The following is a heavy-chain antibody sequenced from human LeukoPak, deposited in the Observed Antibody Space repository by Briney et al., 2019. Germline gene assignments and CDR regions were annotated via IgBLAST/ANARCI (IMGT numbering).Heavy chain of an antibody. D-gene: IGHD3-22*01. CDR3: SKGPFFYYYDSSGYYYFDY. J-gene: IGHJ4*02. CDR1: GFTFSSYS. V-gene: IGHV3-21*04. CDR2: ISSSSSYI. Sequence: GGSLRLSCAASGFTFSSYSMNWVRQAPGKGLEWVSSISSSSSYIYYADSVKGRFTISRDNSKNTLYLQMNSLRAEDTAVYYCSKGPFFYYYDSSGYYYFDYWGQGTLVTVSS.